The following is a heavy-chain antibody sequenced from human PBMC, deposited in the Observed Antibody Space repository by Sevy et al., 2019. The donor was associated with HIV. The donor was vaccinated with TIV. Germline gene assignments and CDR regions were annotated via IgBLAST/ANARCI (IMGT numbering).Heavy chain of an antibody. J-gene: IGHJ4*02. CDR1: GFTFSSYS. CDR3: ARGQVVVAAPPYYFAY. V-gene: IGHV3-21*01. Sequence: GGSLRLSCAASGFTFSSYSMNWVRQAPGKGLEWVSSISSSSSYIYYADSVKGRFTISRDNAKNSLYLQMNSLRAEDTAVYYCARGQVVVAAPPYYFAYWGQGTLVTVSS. D-gene: IGHD2-15*01. CDR2: ISSSSSYI.